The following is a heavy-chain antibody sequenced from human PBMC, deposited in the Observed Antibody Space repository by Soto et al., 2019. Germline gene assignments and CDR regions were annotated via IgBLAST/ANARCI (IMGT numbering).Heavy chain of an antibody. Sequence: GGSLRLSCAASGFTFSSYGMHWVRQAPGKGLEWVAVIWYDGSNKYYADSVKGRFTISRDNSKNTLYLQMNSLRAEDTAVYYCAREIHYYDSSGYYLGNAFDIWGQGTMVTVSS. V-gene: IGHV3-33*01. CDR2: IWYDGSNK. CDR3: AREIHYYDSSGYYLGNAFDI. D-gene: IGHD3-22*01. J-gene: IGHJ3*02. CDR1: GFTFSSYG.